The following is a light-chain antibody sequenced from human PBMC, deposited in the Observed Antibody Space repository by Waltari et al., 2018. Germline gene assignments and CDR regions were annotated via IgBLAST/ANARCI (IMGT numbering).Light chain of an antibody. V-gene: IGLV1-44*01. Sequence: QSVLTQPPSASGTPGQRVTISCSGSSSHIGSNTVTWYQQRPGTAPKLPIYRNNQRPSGVPGRFSGSKSGTSASLAISGLQSEDEADYYCAAWDDSLNGPVFGGGTKLTVL. J-gene: IGLJ3*02. CDR3: AAWDDSLNGPV. CDR1: SSHIGSNT. CDR2: RNN.